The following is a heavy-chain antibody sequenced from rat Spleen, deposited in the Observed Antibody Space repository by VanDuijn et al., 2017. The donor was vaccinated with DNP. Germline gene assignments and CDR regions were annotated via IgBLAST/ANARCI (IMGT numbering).Heavy chain of an antibody. CDR2: MSSGGST. V-gene: IGHV2-6*01. Sequence: QVQLKESGPGLVQPSQTLSLTCTVSGFSLTSYTVSWVRQPPGKGLEWIATMSSGGSTYYNSVLKSRLSINRDTSESQVFLKMNSVQTDDTAMYFCARSRYNYVGWFAYWGQGTLVTVSS. D-gene: IGHD1-5*01. CDR1: GFSLTSYT. J-gene: IGHJ3*01. CDR3: ARSRYNYVGWFAY.